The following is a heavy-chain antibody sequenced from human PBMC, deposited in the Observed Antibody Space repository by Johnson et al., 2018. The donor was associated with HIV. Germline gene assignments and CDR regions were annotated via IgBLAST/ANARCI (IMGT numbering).Heavy chain of an antibody. D-gene: IGHD6-13*01. CDR1: GFTFSSYG. CDR3: AKAFSSTPQAFDT. V-gene: IGHV3-33*06. CDR2: IWYDGSNK. Sequence: QVQLVESGGGVVQPGRSLRLSCAASGFTFSSYGMHWVRQAPGKGLEWVAVIWYDGSNKYYADSVKGRFTISRDNSKNTLYLQMNSLRAEDTAVYYCAKAFSSTPQAFDTWGQGTMVTVSS. J-gene: IGHJ3*02.